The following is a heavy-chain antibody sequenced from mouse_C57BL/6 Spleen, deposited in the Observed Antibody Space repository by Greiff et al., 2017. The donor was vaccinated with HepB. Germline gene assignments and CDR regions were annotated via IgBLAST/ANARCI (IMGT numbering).Heavy chain of an antibody. D-gene: IGHD2-4*01. J-gene: IGHJ2*01. V-gene: IGHV1-54*01. Sequence: QVQLQQSGAELVRPGTSVKVSCKASGYAFTNYLIEWVKQRPGQGLEWIGVINPGSGGTNYNEKFKGKATLTADKSSSTAYMQLSSLTSEDSAVYFCAIYDYVLYFDYWGQGTTLTVSS. CDR1: GYAFTNYL. CDR3: AIYDYVLYFDY. CDR2: INPGSGGT.